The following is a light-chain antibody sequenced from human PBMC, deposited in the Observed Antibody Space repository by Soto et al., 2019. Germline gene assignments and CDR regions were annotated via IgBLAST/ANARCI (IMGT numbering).Light chain of an antibody. Sequence: DIQMTQSPPSLSASVGDRVTITCRASRDIDDYLAWYQHIAGKAPKLLIYDASSLQPGVPSRFSGSGSGTYFTLTFNSLQPEDVATYYCQKYNKAPWTFGQGTKV. CDR1: RDIDDY. CDR3: QKYNKAPWT. CDR2: DAS. J-gene: IGKJ1*01. V-gene: IGKV1-27*01.